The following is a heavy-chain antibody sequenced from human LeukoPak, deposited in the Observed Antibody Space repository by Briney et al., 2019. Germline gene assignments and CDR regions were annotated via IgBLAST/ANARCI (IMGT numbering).Heavy chain of an antibody. CDR1: GYSISSGYY. J-gene: IGHJ5*02. CDR3: ARDYMFIQTRTTP. V-gene: IGHV4-38-2*02. Sequence: SETLSLTCTVSGYSISSGYYWGWIRQPPGKGLEWIGSIYHSGSTYYNPSLNSRVTISVDTSNNQFSLRPASVTAADTGAYYCARDYMFIQTRTTPWGQGTLVTVSS. D-gene: IGHD1-1*01. CDR2: IYHSGST.